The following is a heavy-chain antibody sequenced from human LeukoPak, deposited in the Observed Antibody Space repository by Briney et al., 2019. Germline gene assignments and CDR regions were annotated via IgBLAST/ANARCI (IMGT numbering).Heavy chain of an antibody. Sequence: APVKVSCKASGGTFSSYTISWVRQAPGQGLEWMGRIIPILGIANYAQKFQGRVTITADKSTSTAYMELSSLRSEDAAVYYCARDYYYGSGSYNWFDPWGQGTLVTVSS. CDR1: GGTFSSYT. J-gene: IGHJ5*02. CDR2: IIPILGIA. D-gene: IGHD3-10*01. CDR3: ARDYYYGSGSYNWFDP. V-gene: IGHV1-69*04.